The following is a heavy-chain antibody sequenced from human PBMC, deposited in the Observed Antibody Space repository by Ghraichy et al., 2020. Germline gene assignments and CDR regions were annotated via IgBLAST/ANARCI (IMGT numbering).Heavy chain of an antibody. D-gene: IGHD2-2*01. V-gene: IGHV3-64*02. CDR3: ARVAPGGTRNYYDY. CDR1: GFTFSSFA. Sequence: GESLNISCAASGFTFSSFAMHWVRQAPGKGLEYVSAISSNGDSTYYVDSVKGRFTISRDNSKNTLYLQMGSLRPEDMAVYYCARVAPGGTRNYYDYWGQGNLVTVSS. J-gene: IGHJ4*02. CDR2: ISSNGDST.